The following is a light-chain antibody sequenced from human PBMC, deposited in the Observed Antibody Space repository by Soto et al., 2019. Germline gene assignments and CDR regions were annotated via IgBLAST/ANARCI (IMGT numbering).Light chain of an antibody. Sequence: QSALTQPASVSGSPGQSITISCTGTTSDVGGYNYVSWYQQHPGKVPKLIIYEVSNRPSGISNRFSGSKSGNTASLTISGLQAEDDADYYCSSYRSSSTYVFGTGTKLTVL. V-gene: IGLV2-14*01. CDR2: EVS. J-gene: IGLJ1*01. CDR3: SSYRSSSTYV. CDR1: TSDVGGYNY.